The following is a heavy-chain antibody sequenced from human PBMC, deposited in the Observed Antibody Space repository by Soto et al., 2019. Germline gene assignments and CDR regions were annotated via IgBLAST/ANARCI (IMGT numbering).Heavy chain of an antibody. D-gene: IGHD3-22*01. J-gene: IGHJ4*02. CDR2: IDPSDSQT. V-gene: IGHV5-10-1*01. CDR1: GYSFAGYW. Sequence: GESLKISCKGSGYSFAGYWITWVRQKPGKGLEWMGRIDPSDSQTYYSPSFRGHVTIPVTKSITTVFLQWSSLRASDTAMYYCARQIYDSDTGPNFQYYFDSWGQGTPVTVSS. CDR3: ARQIYDSDTGPNFQYYFDS.